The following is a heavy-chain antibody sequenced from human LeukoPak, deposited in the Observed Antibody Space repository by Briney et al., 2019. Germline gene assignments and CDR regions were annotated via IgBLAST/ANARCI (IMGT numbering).Heavy chain of an antibody. D-gene: IGHD3-16*01. CDR2: ISAGNGNT. CDR3: ARFLGGYGMDV. Sequence: ASVKVSCKASGYTFTSYAIHWVRQAPGQRLEWMGWISAGNGNTKYSQNFQGRVTFISNTSATTAFMELSSLRSEDAAVYYCARFLGGYGMDVWGQGTTVTVSS. J-gene: IGHJ6*02. CDR1: GYTFTSYA. V-gene: IGHV1-3*01.